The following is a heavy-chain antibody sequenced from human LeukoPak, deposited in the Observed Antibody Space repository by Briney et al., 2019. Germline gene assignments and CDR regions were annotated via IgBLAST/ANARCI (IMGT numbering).Heavy chain of an antibody. CDR1: GGSISSGGYY. CDR3: ARDRRAYYYDSSGYYAFDI. V-gene: IGHV4-31*03. Sequence: SETPSLTCTVSGGSISSGGYYWSWIRQHPGKGLEWIGYIYYSGSTYYNPSLKSRVTISVDTSKNQFSLKLSSVTAADTAVYYCARDRRAYYYDSSGYYAFDIWGQGTMVTVSS. CDR2: IYYSGST. D-gene: IGHD3-22*01. J-gene: IGHJ3*02.